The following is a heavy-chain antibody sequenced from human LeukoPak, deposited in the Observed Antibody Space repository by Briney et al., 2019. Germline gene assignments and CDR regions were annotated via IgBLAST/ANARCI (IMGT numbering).Heavy chain of an antibody. D-gene: IGHD3-22*01. J-gene: IGHJ4*02. Sequence: GGSLRLSCAASGFTFSGCWMTWVRQAPGKGLEWVANIKEDGSKKNYVDSVKGRFTIYRDNAKNSLYLQMNSLRAEDTAVYYCATPLDYYDSSGYHQGGDWGQGTLVTVSS. CDR1: GFTFSGCW. V-gene: IGHV3-7*03. CDR3: ATPLDYYDSSGYHQGGD. CDR2: IKEDGSKK.